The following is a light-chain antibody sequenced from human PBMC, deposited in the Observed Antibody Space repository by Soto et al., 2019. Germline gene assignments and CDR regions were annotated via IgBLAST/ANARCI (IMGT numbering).Light chain of an antibody. Sequence: QSVLTQPPSASGTPGQRVTISCSGSTSNIGYNTVNWYQQLPGTDPKLLIYSNDQRPSGVPARCFGGQSGTTASLAIACRQDDEEEDDYYAVWDDGLNGYVFGTGTKLTVL. CDR3: AVWDDGLNGYV. V-gene: IGLV1-44*01. J-gene: IGLJ1*01. CDR2: SND. CDR1: TSNIGYNT.